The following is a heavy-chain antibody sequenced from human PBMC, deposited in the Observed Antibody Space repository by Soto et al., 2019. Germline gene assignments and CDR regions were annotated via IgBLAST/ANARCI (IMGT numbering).Heavy chain of an antibody. CDR3: ARHGVYGDYY. V-gene: IGHV4-39*01. CDR1: GGSISSISYY. D-gene: IGHD4-17*01. Sequence: SETLSLTSTVSGGSISSISYYWGWIRQPPGKGLEWIGSIYYSGSTYYNPSLKSRVTISVDTSKNQFSLKLSSVTAADTAVYYCARHGVYGDYYWGQGTLVTVSS. CDR2: IYYSGST. J-gene: IGHJ4*02.